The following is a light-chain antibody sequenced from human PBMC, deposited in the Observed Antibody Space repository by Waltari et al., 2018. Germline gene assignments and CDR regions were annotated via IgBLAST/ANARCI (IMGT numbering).Light chain of an antibody. CDR3: QQYYSTPWT. CDR2: WAS. Sequence: DIVMTQSPDSLAVSLGERATINCKSSQSVLYSSHNKSYLAWYQHKPGQPPKLLIYWASTRESGVPDRFSGSGSGTDFTLTISSLQAEDVAVYYCQQYYSTPWTFGQGTKVEI. CDR1: QSVLYSSHNKSY. V-gene: IGKV4-1*01. J-gene: IGKJ1*01.